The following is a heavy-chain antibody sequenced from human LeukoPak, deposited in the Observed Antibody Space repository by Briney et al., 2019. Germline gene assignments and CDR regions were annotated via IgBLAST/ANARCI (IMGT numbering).Heavy chain of an antibody. CDR1: GFTFSSHW. D-gene: IGHD1-14*01. Sequence: GGSLRLSCAASGFTFSSHWMSWVRQAPGKGLEWVAIIKEDGSEKYYVDSVKGRFTISRDNAKNSLYLQMNSLRAEDTAVYYCARNRLNIDYWGQGTLVTVSS. CDR3: ARNRLNIDY. V-gene: IGHV3-7*01. J-gene: IGHJ4*02. CDR2: IKEDGSEK.